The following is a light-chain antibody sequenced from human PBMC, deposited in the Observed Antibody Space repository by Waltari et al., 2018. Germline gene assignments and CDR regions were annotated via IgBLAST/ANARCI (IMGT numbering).Light chain of an antibody. Sequence: EIVLTQSPGHLSLSPGERAALSCRASQSVGRTLAWYQQKPGQAPRLLIYGASNRATGIPDRFSGSGSGTDFSLTISGLEPEDFAVYYCQHYVRLPATFGQGTKVEIK. J-gene: IGKJ1*01. CDR1: QSVGRT. CDR2: GAS. CDR3: QHYVRLPAT. V-gene: IGKV3-20*01.